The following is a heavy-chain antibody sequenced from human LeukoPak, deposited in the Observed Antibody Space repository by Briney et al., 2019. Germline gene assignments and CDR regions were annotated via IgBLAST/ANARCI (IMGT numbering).Heavy chain of an antibody. Sequence: ASVKVSCKASGYTFSSHDIYWVRQAAGQGHEWMGWMNLNSGDTYYAQNFQGRFSITSDTSKSTTYMDLASLAPEDTAVYYCARVPVPAPRRGLYFDYWGQGTLITVSS. CDR1: GYTFSSHD. CDR2: MNLNSGDT. J-gene: IGHJ4*02. CDR3: ARVPVPAPRRGLYFDY. D-gene: IGHD2-2*01. V-gene: IGHV1-8*01.